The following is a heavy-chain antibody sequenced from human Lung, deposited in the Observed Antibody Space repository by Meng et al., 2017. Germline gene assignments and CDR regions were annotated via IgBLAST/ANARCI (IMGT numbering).Heavy chain of an antibody. J-gene: IGHJ4*02. D-gene: IGHD6-13*01. CDR3: ARGRYSSSSAVVDY. CDR2: IWYDGSNK. CDR1: GFTCSSYG. Sequence: QVQLVESGGGVVQPGRSLRRSCAASGFTCSSYGMHWVRQAPGKGLEWVAVIWYDGSNKYYADSVKGRFTISRDNSKNTLYLQMNSLRAEDTAVYYCARGRYSSSSAVVDYWGQGTLVTVSS. V-gene: IGHV3-33*01.